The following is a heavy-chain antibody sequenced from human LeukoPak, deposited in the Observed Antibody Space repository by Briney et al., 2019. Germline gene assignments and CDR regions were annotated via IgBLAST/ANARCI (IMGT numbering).Heavy chain of an antibody. Sequence: GGSLRLSCAASGFTLSSYGMHWVRQAPGKGLEWVAVISYDGSNKYYADSVKGRFTISRDNSKNTLYLKMNSLRAEDTAVYYCAKAKSYGKPYYFDYWGQGTLVTVSS. CDR2: ISYDGSNK. J-gene: IGHJ4*02. CDR3: AKAKSYGKPYYFDY. D-gene: IGHD5-18*01. V-gene: IGHV3-30*18. CDR1: GFTLSSYG.